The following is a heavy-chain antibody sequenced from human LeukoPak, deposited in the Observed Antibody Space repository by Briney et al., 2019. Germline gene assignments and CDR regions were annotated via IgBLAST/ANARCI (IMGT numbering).Heavy chain of an antibody. CDR2: ISSSSSYI. V-gene: IGHV3-21*04. CDR3: ARGREPPLRIVVVPAARID. Sequence: GGSLRLSCAASGFTFSSYSMNWVRQAPGKGLEWVSSISSSSSYIYYADSVKGRFTISRDNAKNSLYLQMNSLRAEDTAVYYCARGREPPLRIVVVPAARIDWGQGTLVTVSS. D-gene: IGHD2-2*01. J-gene: IGHJ4*02. CDR1: GFTFSSYS.